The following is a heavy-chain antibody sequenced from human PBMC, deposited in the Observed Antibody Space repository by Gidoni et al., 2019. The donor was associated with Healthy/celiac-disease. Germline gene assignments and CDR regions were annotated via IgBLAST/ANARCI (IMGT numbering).Heavy chain of an antibody. Sequence: QVQLVASGGGVVQPGRSLRLSCAASGFTFSSYAMQWVRQAPGKGLEWVAVMSYDGSNKYYADSVKGRFTISRDNSKNTLYLQMNSLRAEDTAVYYCAREGVVQGVMVTPGNFDYWGQGTLVTVSS. D-gene: IGHD3-10*01. CDR2: MSYDGSNK. CDR1: GFTFSSYA. J-gene: IGHJ4*02. V-gene: IGHV3-30-3*01. CDR3: AREGVVQGVMVTPGNFDY.